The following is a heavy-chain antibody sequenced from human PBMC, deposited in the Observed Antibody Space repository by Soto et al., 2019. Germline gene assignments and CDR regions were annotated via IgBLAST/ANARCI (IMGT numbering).Heavy chain of an antibody. D-gene: IGHD4-4*01. Sequence: GASVKVSCKASGYTFTSYYMHWVRQGPGQGLEWMGIINPSGGSTSYAQKFQGRVTMTRDTSTSTVYMELSSLRSEDTAVYYCARGGLSNHYYYYMDVWGKGTTVTSP. CDR3: ARGGLSNHYYYYMDV. V-gene: IGHV1-46*01. CDR2: INPSGGST. CDR1: GYTFTSYY. J-gene: IGHJ6*03.